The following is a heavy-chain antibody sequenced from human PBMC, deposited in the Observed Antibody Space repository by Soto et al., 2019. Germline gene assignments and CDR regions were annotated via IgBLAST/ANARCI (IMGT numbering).Heavy chain of an antibody. CDR1: GFNFGVFG. Sequence: GGSLRLSCAASGFNFGVFGMHWVRQAPGKGLEWLSVLSYEGSEEYYADSVRGRFTISRDNSKNTLFLQMSNLRVDDTAIYYCAKDPSTGPADYWGQGALVTVSS. V-gene: IGHV3-30*18. CDR2: LSYEGSEE. D-gene: IGHD3-9*01. CDR3: AKDPSTGPADY. J-gene: IGHJ4*02.